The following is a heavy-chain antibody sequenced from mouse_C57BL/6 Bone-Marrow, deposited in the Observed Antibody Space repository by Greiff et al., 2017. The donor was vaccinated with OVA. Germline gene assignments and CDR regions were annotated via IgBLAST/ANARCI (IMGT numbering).Heavy chain of an antibody. D-gene: IGHD2-10*02. V-gene: IGHV5-17*01. CDR2: ISSGSSTI. Sequence: EVKLMASGGGLVKPGGSLKLSCAASGFTFSDYGMHWVRQAPEKGLEWVAYISSGSSTIYYADTVKGRFTISRDNAKNTLFLQMTSLRSEDTAMYYCARAHWVWSLYYYAMDYWGQGTSVTVSS. CDR3: ARAHWVWSLYYYAMDY. CDR1: GFTFSDYG. J-gene: IGHJ4*01.